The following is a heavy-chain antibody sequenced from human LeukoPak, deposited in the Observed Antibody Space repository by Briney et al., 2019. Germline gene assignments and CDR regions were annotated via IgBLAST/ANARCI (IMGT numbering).Heavy chain of an antibody. V-gene: IGHV3-9*01. Sequence: GRSLRLSCAASGFTFDDYAMHWVRQAPGKGLEWVSGISWNSGSIGYADSVKGRFTISRDNAKNSLYLQMNSLRAEDTALYYCAKGVYGDYLIAIFDYWGQGTLVTVSS. D-gene: IGHD4-17*01. J-gene: IGHJ4*02. CDR1: GFTFDDYA. CDR3: AKGVYGDYLIAIFDY. CDR2: ISWNSGSI.